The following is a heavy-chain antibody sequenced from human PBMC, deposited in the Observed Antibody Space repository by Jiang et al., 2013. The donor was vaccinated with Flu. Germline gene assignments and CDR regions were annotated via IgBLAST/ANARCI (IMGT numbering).Heavy chain of an antibody. V-gene: IGHV3-66*04. J-gene: IGHJ3*02. D-gene: IGHD1-1*01. Sequence: PGGSLRLSCAASGFTVSSNYMSWVRQAPGKGLEWVSFIYSGGNTYYADSVKGRFTISRDNSKNTLYLQMNRLRADDTAIYYCARRGQLRGAFDIWGQGTMVTVSS. CDR3: ARRGQLRGAFDI. CDR1: GFTVSSNY. CDR2: IYSGGNT.